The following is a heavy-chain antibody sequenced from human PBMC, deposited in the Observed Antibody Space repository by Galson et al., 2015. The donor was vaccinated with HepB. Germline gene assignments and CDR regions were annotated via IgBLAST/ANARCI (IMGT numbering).Heavy chain of an antibody. CDR1: GFTFSSYG. D-gene: IGHD2-2*02. CDR3: ARDEYCSSTSCYTLSTLDDAFDI. Sequence: SLRLSCAASGFTFSSYGMHWVRQAPGKGLEWVAVIWYDGSNKYYADSVKGRFTISRDNSKNTLYLQMNSLRAEDTAVYYCARDEYCSSTSCYTLSTLDDAFDIWAQGTMVTVSS. CDR2: IWYDGSNK. V-gene: IGHV3-33*01. J-gene: IGHJ3*02.